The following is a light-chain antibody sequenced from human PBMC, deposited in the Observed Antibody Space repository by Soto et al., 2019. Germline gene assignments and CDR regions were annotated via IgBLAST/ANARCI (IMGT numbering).Light chain of an antibody. CDR2: SNN. V-gene: IGLV1-44*01. J-gene: IGLJ1*01. Sequence: QSVLTQPPSASGTPGQRVTISCSGSSSNIGSNTVNWYQQLPGTAPKLLIYSNNQRPSGVPDRFSGSKSGTSASLAISGLRSEDEADYYCAAWDDSLSGDVFGTGTKVTVL. CDR1: SSNIGSNT. CDR3: AAWDDSLSGDV.